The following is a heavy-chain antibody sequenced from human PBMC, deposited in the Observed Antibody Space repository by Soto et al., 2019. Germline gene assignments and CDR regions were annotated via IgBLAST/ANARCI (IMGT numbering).Heavy chain of an antibody. Sequence: QVQLVQSGPEVKKPGASVKVSCKASAYTFTTYGISWVRQAPGQGLEWMGWISGYNGQTNYAQKFRPRATTTPDTSTSPAYMELRSLRSADTAMYYCARDGSKDLCVEVLTAMDVWPQATTLTVSS. CDR2: ISGYNGQT. CDR3: ARDGSKDLCVEVLTAMDV. J-gene: IGHJ6*02. CDR1: AYTFTTYG. V-gene: IGHV1-18*01. D-gene: IGHD2-15*01.